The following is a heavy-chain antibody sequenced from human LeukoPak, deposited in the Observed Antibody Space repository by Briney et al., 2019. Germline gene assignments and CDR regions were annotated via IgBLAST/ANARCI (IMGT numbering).Heavy chain of an antibody. CDR3: VKDSPPRYSGSPPAY. V-gene: IGHV3-7*03. J-gene: IGHJ4*02. CDR2: INKDGGEK. CDR1: GFTFSSYW. D-gene: IGHD1-26*01. Sequence: AGGSLRLSCAASGFTFSSYWMSWVRQAQGKGLEWVANINKDGGEKYYVDSVKGRFTISRDNAKNSLYLHMNSLRADDTAVYYCVKDSPPRYSGSPPAYWGQGTLVTVSS.